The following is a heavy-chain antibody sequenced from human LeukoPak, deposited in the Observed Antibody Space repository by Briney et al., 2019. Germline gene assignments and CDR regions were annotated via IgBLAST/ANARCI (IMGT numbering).Heavy chain of an antibody. V-gene: IGHV4-39*01. Sequence: PSETLSLTCTVSGGSISRNNYYWSWVRQSPGKGLEWIGNMYYSASTHYNPSLKRRITISVDTSKNKFSLKLSSVTAADTAVYYCLGAYCGGDCYSEAFDYWGQGTLVTVSS. J-gene: IGHJ4*02. D-gene: IGHD2-21*02. CDR1: GGSISRNNYY. CDR3: LGAYCGGDCYSEAFDY. CDR2: MYYSAST.